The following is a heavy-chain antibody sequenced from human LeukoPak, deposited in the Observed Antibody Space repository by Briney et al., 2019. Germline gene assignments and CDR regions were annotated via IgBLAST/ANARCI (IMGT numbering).Heavy chain of an antibody. CDR1: GGSISSYY. D-gene: IGHD3-3*01. CDR3: ARVMAWSPSNYYYYMDV. Sequence: PSETLSLTCTVSGGSISSYYWSWIRQPAGKGLEWIGRIYTSGSTNYNPSLKSRVTMSVDTSKNQFSLKLSSVTAADTAVYYCARVMAWSPSNYYYYMDVWGKGTTVTVSS. CDR2: IYTSGST. J-gene: IGHJ6*03. V-gene: IGHV4-4*07.